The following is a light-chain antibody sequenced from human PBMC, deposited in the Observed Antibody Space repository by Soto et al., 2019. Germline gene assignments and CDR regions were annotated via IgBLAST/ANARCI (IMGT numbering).Light chain of an antibody. CDR2: KAS. CDR3: QQYNSNSWT. V-gene: IGKV1-5*03. Sequence: DIQMTQSPSTLSASVGDRVTITCRASQSISSWLAWYQQKPGKAPKLLIYKASSLESGVPSRFSGSGSGTDFTLTISSLQPVDFATYYCQQYNSNSWTFGQGTKVEIK. CDR1: QSISSW. J-gene: IGKJ1*01.